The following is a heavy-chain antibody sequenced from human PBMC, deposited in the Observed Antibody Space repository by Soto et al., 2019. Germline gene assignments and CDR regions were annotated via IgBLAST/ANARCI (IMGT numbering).Heavy chain of an antibody. J-gene: IGHJ4*02. CDR2: ISRDGGTK. D-gene: IGHD2-8*02. CDR3: TGEVASGY. V-gene: IGHV3-30*03. CDR1: GFTVSGNG. Sequence: QVQLVESGGGVVQPGRSLRLSCEASGFTVSGNGMHWVRQAPGKGLEGVAVISRDGGTKYYGDSVKGRFTISRDNSRKTLFLEMNSLRGDDMAVYYCTGEVASGYWGQGTLVTVSS.